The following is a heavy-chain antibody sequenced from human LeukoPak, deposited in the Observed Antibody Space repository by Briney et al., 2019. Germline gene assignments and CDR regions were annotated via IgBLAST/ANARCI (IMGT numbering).Heavy chain of an antibody. D-gene: IGHD2-15*01. Sequence: GRTLRLSCAASGFTFSSYAMHWVRQAPGKGLEWVAVISYDGSNKCYADSVKGRFTISRDNSKTTLYLQMNSLKAEDTAVYYCVRGYCSGGSCLDIYWGQGTLVTVSS. CDR2: ISYDGSNK. V-gene: IGHV3-30-3*01. CDR3: VRGYCSGGSCLDIY. CDR1: GFTFSSYA. J-gene: IGHJ4*02.